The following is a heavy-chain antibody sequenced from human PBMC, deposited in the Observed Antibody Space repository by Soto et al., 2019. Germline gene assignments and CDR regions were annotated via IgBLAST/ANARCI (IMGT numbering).Heavy chain of an antibody. Sequence: QVQMVESGGGVVQPGTSLRLSCVVTGLTFSGYEMHWVRQAPGKGLEWVADITYDGSSTYYADAVKGRFTVSRDNSKNILYLQMTSLRGDDTAMYYCAKDQMGRGWRTLDSWGQGTLVIVSS. D-gene: IGHD3-10*01. J-gene: IGHJ4*02. CDR1: GLTFSGYE. V-gene: IGHV3-30*04. CDR2: ITYDGSST. CDR3: AKDQMGRGWRTLDS.